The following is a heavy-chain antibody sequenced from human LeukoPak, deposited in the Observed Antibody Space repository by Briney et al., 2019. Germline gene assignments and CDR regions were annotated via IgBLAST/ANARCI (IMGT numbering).Heavy chain of an antibody. CDR3: AITTVTFYYYGMDV. CDR2: ISAYNGNT. D-gene: IGHD4-17*01. CDR1: GYTFTSYG. J-gene: IGHJ6*04. V-gene: IGHV1-18*04. Sequence: GASVKVSCKASGYTFTSYGISWVRQAPGQGLXXXXXISAYNGNTNYAQKLQGRVTMTTDTSTSTAYMELRSLRSDDTAVYYCAITTVTFYYYGMDVWGKGTTVTVSS.